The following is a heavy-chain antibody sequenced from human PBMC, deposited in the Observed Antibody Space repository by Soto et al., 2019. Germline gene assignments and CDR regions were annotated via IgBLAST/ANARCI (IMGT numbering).Heavy chain of an antibody. Sequence: EVQVLESGGGLVQPGGSLRLSWEGSEFTVSGHAMTWIRQAPGKAPEWVSTITADGGTYDADSVKGGFAMARGPSENTLYLHMNSLGAEYTGAYYWAPHGSCSGGSCQYDAFAIRGQGKMVTVSS. J-gene: IGHJ3*02. D-gene: IGHD2-15*01. CDR1: EFTVSGHA. V-gene: IGHV3-23*01. CDR3: APHGSCSGGSCQYDAFAI. CDR2: ITADGGT.